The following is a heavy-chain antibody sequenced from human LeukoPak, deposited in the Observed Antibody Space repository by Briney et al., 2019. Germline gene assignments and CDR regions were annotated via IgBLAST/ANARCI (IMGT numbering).Heavy chain of an antibody. J-gene: IGHJ4*02. CDR2: IYSGGIT. CDR1: GFSVSHNY. Sequence: GGSLRLSCTASGFSVSHNYMNWVRQAPGKGLEWVALIYSGGITHYADSVKGRFTISRDNSKNTLYLQMSSLRVEDTAVYYCTRDTPGIAASVSGGWGQGTLVTVSS. CDR3: TRDTPGIAASVSGG. D-gene: IGHD6-13*01. V-gene: IGHV3-53*01.